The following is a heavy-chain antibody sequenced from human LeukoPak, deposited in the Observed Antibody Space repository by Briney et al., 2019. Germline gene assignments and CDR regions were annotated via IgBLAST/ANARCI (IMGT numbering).Heavy chain of an antibody. J-gene: IGHJ5*02. Sequence: SETLSLTCTVSGGSISSYYWSWIRQPPGKGLEWIGYIYHSGSTNYNPSLKSRVTISVDTSKNQFSLRLSSVTAADTAVYSCARGISMVRGRPNWFDPWGQGTLVTVSS. CDR3: ARGISMVRGRPNWFDP. D-gene: IGHD3-10*01. CDR2: IYHSGST. V-gene: IGHV4-4*08. CDR1: GGSISSYY.